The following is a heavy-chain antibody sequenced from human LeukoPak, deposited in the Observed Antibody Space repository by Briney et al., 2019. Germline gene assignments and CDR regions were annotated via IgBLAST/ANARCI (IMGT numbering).Heavy chain of an antibody. CDR1: GFTFSSYW. V-gene: IGHV3-74*01. Sequence: GGSLRLSCAASGFTFSSYWMHWVRQAPGKGLVWVSRINNDGSSTSYADSVKGRFTISRDNAKNTLYLQMNSLRVEDTAVYYCARTGYLAGDDYWGQGTLVTVSS. J-gene: IGHJ4*02. CDR3: ARTGYLAGDDY. CDR2: INNDGSST. D-gene: IGHD3/OR15-3a*01.